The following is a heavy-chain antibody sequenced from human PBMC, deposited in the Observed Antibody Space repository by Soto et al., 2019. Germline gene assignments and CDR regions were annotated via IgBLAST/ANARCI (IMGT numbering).Heavy chain of an antibody. CDR3: ARGSELGIEVPELFDY. V-gene: IGHV1-2*04. CDR2: INPNSGGT. CDR1: GYTFTGYY. J-gene: IGHJ4*02. D-gene: IGHD7-27*01. Sequence: ASVKVSCKASGYTFTGYYMHWVRQAPGQGLEWMGWINPNSGGTNYAQKFQGWVTMTRDTSISTAYMELSRLRSDDTAVYYCARGSELGIEVPELFDYWGQGTLVTVSS.